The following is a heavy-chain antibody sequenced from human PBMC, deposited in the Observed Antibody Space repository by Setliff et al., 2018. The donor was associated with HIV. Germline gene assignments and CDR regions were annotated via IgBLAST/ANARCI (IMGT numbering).Heavy chain of an antibody. Sequence: ASVKVSCKAFAYTFTAYYLHWVRQAPGQGLEWMGWINPNSGGTNYAQKFQGRVTMTRDTSISTAYMELSSLRYDDTAVYYCARDSGSYCTNGVCPPGYYMDVWGKGTTVTVSS. D-gene: IGHD2-8*01. CDR3: ARDSGSYCTNGVCPPGYYMDV. V-gene: IGHV1-2*02. J-gene: IGHJ6*03. CDR1: AYTFTAYY. CDR2: INPNSGGT.